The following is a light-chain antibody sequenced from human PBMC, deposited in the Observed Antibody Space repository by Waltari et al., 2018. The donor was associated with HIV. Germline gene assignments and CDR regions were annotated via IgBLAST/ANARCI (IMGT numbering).Light chain of an antibody. CDR3: QAWDSNTVI. Sequence: SYELTQPPSVSVSPGQTASITCSGHKLGDKYACWFQQKPGQSPVLVIYQDWKRPSGIPERFFGSNSGNTATLTISGTQAMDEADYYCQAWDSNTVIFGGGT. CDR2: QDW. J-gene: IGLJ2*01. V-gene: IGLV3-1*01. CDR1: KLGDKY.